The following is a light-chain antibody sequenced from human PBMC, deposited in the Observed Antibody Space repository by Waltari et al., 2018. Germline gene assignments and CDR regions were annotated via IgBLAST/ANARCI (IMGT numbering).Light chain of an antibody. J-gene: IGLJ2*01. Sequence: QSALTHPASVSGSPGQSITIPCTGTSSDVGGYNYVPWYQQHPGKAPKLMIYDVSKRPSGVSNRFSGSKSGNTASLTISGLQAEDEADYYCSSYTSSSTVVFGGGTKLTVL. V-gene: IGLV2-14*01. CDR1: SSDVGGYNY. CDR2: DVS. CDR3: SSYTSSSTVV.